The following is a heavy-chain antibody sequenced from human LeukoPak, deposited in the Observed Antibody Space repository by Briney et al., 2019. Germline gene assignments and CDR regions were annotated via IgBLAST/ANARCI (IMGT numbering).Heavy chain of an antibody. D-gene: IGHD3-22*01. J-gene: IGHJ3*02. Sequence: SETLSLTCTVSGGSISSSSYYWGWIRQPPGKGLEWLGSIYYSGSTYYNPSLKSRVTISVDTSKNQFSLKLSSVTAADTAVYYCATNYYDPLGAFDIWGQGTMVPVSS. CDR3: ATNYYDPLGAFDI. CDR2: IYYSGST. V-gene: IGHV4-39*01. CDR1: GGSISSSSYY.